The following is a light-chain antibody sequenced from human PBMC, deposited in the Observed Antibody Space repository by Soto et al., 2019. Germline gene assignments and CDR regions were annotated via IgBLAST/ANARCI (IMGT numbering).Light chain of an antibody. CDR3: GSWDSSLSAYV. CDR2: DNN. CDR1: SSNIRNNY. J-gene: IGLJ1*01. Sequence: QSVLTQPPSVSAAPRQKVTISCSGSSSNIRNNYVSWYQQLPGTAPKLLIYDNNKRPSGIPDRFSGSKSGTSATLGITGFQTGDEADYYCGSWDSSLSAYVVGTGTKV. V-gene: IGLV1-51*01.